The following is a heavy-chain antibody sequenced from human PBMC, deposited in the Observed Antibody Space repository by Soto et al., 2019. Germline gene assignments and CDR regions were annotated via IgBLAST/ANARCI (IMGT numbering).Heavy chain of an antibody. J-gene: IGHJ6*02. V-gene: IGHV3-23*01. CDR2: ISGSGGNT. Sequence: QPGGSLRLSCAASGFTFSSYAMSWVRQAPGKGLEWVSAISGSGGNTYYADSVKGRFTISRDNSKNTLYLQMNSLRAEDTAVYYCAKDLGDGYATGVYYYGMDVWGQGTTVTVSS. CDR1: GFTFSSYA. D-gene: IGHD5-12*01. CDR3: AKDLGDGYATGVYYYGMDV.